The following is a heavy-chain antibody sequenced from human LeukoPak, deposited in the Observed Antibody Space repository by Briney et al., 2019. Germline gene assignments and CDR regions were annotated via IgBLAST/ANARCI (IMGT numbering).Heavy chain of an antibody. CDR2: IIPILGIA. Sequence: ASVKVSCKASGGTFSSYAISWVRQAPGQGLEWMGRIIPILGIANYAQKFQGRVTITADKPTSTAYMELSSLRSEDTAVYYCARVGGQLVSNWYFGLWGRGTLVTVSS. CDR1: GGTFSSYA. J-gene: IGHJ2*01. V-gene: IGHV1-69*04. D-gene: IGHD6-13*01. CDR3: ARVGGQLVSNWYFGL.